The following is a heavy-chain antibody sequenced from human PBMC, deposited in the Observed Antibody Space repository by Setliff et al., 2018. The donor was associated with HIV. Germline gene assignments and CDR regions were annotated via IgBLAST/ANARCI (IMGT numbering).Heavy chain of an antibody. V-gene: IGHV4-34*01. CDR2: INHSGIS. CDR1: GGSFSDHY. D-gene: IGHD6-19*01. CDR3: ARDNSVGSGWRLDAFDI. J-gene: IGHJ3*02. Sequence: PSETLSLTCAVYGGSFSDHYWSWIRQPPGKGLEWIGEINHSGISNFNPSLKSRVSIPIDTSKNQFSLKLSSVTAADTAVYFCARDNSVGSGWRLDAFDIWGQGTMVTVSS.